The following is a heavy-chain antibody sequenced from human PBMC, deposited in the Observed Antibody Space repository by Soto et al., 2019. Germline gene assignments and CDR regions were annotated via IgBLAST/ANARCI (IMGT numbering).Heavy chain of an antibody. CDR2: IYYSGST. CDR3: ARWLGFGEYWFDP. V-gene: IGHV4-39*01. CDR1: GESISSSSYY. Sequence: PSETLSLTCIVSGESISSSSYYWGWIRQPPGKGLEWIGSIYYSGSTYYNPSLKSRVTISVDTSKNQFSLKLSSVTAADTAVYYCARWLGFGEYWFDPWGQGTLVTVSS. D-gene: IGHD3-10*01. J-gene: IGHJ5*02.